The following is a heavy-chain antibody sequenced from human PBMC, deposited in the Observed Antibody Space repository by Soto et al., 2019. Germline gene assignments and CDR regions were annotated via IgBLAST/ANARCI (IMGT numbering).Heavy chain of an antibody. J-gene: IGHJ6*02. D-gene: IGHD3-3*01. CDR1: GFSFISYA. CDR3: TTGGVRFLEWLGDV. CDR2: ISDSGGRT. Sequence: DVQLLESGGGLVQPGKSLRLSCAASGFSFISYAMSWVRQVPGKRLEWVSSISDSGGRTFYAESVEGRFTISRDDSTSTLFLQMNSLRAEDTAIYYCTTGGVRFLEWLGDVWGQGTTVTVSS. V-gene: IGHV3-23*01.